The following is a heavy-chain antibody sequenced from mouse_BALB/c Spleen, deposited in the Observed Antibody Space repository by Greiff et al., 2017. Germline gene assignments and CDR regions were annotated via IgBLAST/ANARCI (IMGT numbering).Heavy chain of an antibody. CDR2: INPSTGYT. Sequence: QVHVKQSGAELAKPGASVKMSCKASGYTFTSYWMHWVKQRPGQGLEWIGYINPSTGYTEYNQKFKDKATLTADKSSSTAYMQLSSLTSEDSAVYYCARDYGPYYAMDYWGQGTSVTVSS. J-gene: IGHJ4*01. CDR1: GYTFTSYW. V-gene: IGHV1-7*01. CDR3: ARDYGPYYAMDY. D-gene: IGHD1-2*01.